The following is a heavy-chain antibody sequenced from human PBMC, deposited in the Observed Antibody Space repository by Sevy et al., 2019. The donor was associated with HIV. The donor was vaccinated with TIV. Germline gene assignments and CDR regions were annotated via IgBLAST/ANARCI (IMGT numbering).Heavy chain of an antibody. CDR3: TTDRGITVRPLFDY. V-gene: IGHV3-15*01. D-gene: IGHD6-6*01. J-gene: IGHJ4*02. CDR2: IKSKTADGTT. CDR1: GFTFNNAW. Sequence: GGSLRLSCAASGFTFNNAWMSWVRQAPGKGLEWVGHIKSKTADGTTDSAAPVKGRFTVSRDDSKNTVFLQMNSLKTEDTAVYYCTTDRGITVRPLFDYWGQGILVTVSS.